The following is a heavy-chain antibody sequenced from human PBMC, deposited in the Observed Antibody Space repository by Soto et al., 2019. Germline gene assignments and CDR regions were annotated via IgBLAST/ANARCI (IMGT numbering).Heavy chain of an antibody. CDR2: ISWNSGSI. V-gene: IGHV3-9*01. Sequence: EVQLVESGGGLVQPGRSLRLSCAASGFTFDDYAMHWVRQAPGKGLEWVSGISWNSGSIGYADSVKGRFTISRDNAKNSLYLQMNSLRAEDTAVYYCARDSGSSGWYPGAFDIWGQGTMVTVSS. J-gene: IGHJ3*02. CDR3: ARDSGSSGWYPGAFDI. D-gene: IGHD6-19*01. CDR1: GFTFDDYA.